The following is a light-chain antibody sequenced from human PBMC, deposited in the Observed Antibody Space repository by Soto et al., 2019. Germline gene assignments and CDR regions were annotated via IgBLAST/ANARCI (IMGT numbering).Light chain of an antibody. CDR1: NIGSQS. CDR3: QSYDSSLSGYV. J-gene: IGLJ1*01. CDR2: DES. V-gene: IGLV3-21*02. Sequence: SYELTQPPSVSVAPGQTATITCGGNNIGSQSVHWYQQKSGQAPVLVVDDESDRPSGIPERLSGSKSGTSASLAITGLQAEDEADYYCQSYDSSLSGYVFGTGTKVTVL.